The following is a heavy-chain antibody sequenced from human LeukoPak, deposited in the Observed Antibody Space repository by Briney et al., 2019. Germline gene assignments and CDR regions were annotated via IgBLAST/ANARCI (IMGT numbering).Heavy chain of an antibody. Sequence: SGTLSLTCAVSGGSISSYYWSWIRQPPGKGLEWIGYIYYSGSTNYNPSLKSRVTISVDTSKNQFSLKLSSVTAADTAVYYCARQQTTVTTSTYYYYGMDVWGQGTTVTVSS. V-gene: IGHV4-59*08. J-gene: IGHJ6*02. CDR3: ARQQTTVTTSTYYYYGMDV. D-gene: IGHD4-17*01. CDR1: GGSISSYY. CDR2: IYYSGST.